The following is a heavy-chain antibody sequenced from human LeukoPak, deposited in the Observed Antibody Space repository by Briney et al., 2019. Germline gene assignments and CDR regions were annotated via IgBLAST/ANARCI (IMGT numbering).Heavy chain of an antibody. CDR1: RFTFSSYS. Sequence: GGSLRLSCAASRFTFSSYSMNWVRQAPGKGLEWVSSISSSSSYMYYADSVKGRFTISRDNAKNSLYLQMNSLRAEDTAVYYCAGSTLWFGEYFFDYWGQGTLVTVSS. D-gene: IGHD3-10*01. J-gene: IGHJ4*02. V-gene: IGHV3-21*01. CDR3: AGSTLWFGEYFFDY. CDR2: ISSSSSYM.